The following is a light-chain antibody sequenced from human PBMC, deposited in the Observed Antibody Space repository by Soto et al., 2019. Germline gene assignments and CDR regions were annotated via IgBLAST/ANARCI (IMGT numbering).Light chain of an antibody. Sequence: QSALTQPPSASGSPGQSVTISCTGTSSDVGAYKYVSWYQQYPVKAPKLMIYEVTKRPSGVRDRFSGSKSGNTASLTVSGLQAEDEADYYCTSYVGNDIWVFGGGTKVTVL. J-gene: IGLJ3*02. V-gene: IGLV2-8*01. CDR1: SSDVGAYKY. CDR2: EVT. CDR3: TSYVGNDIWV.